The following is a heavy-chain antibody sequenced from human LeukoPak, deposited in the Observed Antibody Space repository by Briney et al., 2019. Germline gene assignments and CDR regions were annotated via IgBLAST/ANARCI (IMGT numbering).Heavy chain of an antibody. J-gene: IGHJ3*02. CDR3: ARGSAYGSGTFGI. V-gene: IGHV4-4*02. D-gene: IGHD3-10*01. CDR2: IYHSGST. Sequence: PSETLSLTCAVSGGSISSNNWWSWVRQPPGKGLEWIGEIYHSGSTNYDPSLKSRVTISVDKSKDQFSLKLNSVTAADTAVYYCARGSAYGSGTFGIWGQGTVVTVSS. CDR1: GGSISSNNW.